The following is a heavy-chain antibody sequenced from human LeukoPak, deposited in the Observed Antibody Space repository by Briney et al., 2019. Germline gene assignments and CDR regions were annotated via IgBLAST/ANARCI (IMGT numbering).Heavy chain of an antibody. Sequence: GGSLRLSCAASGLTFGSYAMYWVRQAPGKGLEWVSGIFGSGGSAHYADSVKGRFTISRDNSKNTVYLQMDSLRAADTAIYYCAKTTTGYSSGRYPAWPIDYWGQGTLVTVSS. V-gene: IGHV3-23*01. CDR3: AKTTTGYSSGRYPAWPIDY. D-gene: IGHD2-15*01. CDR2: IFGSGGSA. J-gene: IGHJ4*02. CDR1: GLTFGSYA.